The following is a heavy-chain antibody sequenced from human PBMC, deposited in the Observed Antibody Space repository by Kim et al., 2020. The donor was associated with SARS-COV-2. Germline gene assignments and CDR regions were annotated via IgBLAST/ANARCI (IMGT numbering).Heavy chain of an antibody. CDR3: ASSYSSGWYYFDY. D-gene: IGHD6-19*01. J-gene: IGHJ4*02. Sequence: YAASGKGRFTSSRDKAKNSLYLQMNSLRAEDTAVYYCASSYSSGWYYFDYWGQGTLVTVSS. V-gene: IGHV3-21*01.